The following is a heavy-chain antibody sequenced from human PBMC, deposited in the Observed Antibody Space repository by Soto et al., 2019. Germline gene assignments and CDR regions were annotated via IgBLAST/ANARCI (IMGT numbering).Heavy chain of an antibody. CDR2: ISYSGDTT. J-gene: IGHJ3*02. CDR3: ARGTRNSGPDCDI. V-gene: IGHV3-11*01. Sequence: QVQLVESGGGLVKPGGSLRLSCAASGFTFGDSYISRIRQAPGKGLEGISCISYSGDTTYYAASVKGRFSVSRDNTKHSLYLQMNSLRAADTAVYYCARGTRNSGPDCDIWGQATMVTIS. D-gene: IGHD2-21*01. CDR1: GFTFGDSY.